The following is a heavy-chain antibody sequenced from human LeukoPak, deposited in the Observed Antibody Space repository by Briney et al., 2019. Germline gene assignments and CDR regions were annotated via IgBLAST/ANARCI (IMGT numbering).Heavy chain of an antibody. J-gene: IGHJ4*02. CDR1: GFSFSSYN. V-gene: IGHV3-21*01. CDR2: ISSSSSYI. CDR3: ARDGRCGGDCYDY. Sequence: GGSLRLSCAVSGFSFSSYNMSGVRQAPGKGLEWVSIISSSSSYIYYADSVKGRFTISRDNAKNALYLQMNSLRVEDTAVYYCARDGRCGGDCYDYWGQGTLVTVSS. D-gene: IGHD2-21*01.